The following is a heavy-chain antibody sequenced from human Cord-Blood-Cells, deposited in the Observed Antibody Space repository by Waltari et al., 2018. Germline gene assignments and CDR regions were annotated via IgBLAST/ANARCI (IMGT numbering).Heavy chain of an antibody. CDR2: ISSSSSYI. Sequence: EVQLVESGGGLVKPGGCLGPSCAASGFTFSSYSMNWVRQAPGKGLEWVSSISSSSSYIYYADSVKGRFTISRDNAKNSLYLQMNSLRAEDTAVYYCAREGNWGDAFDIWGQGTMVTVSS. J-gene: IGHJ3*02. D-gene: IGHD7-27*01. CDR3: AREGNWGDAFDI. V-gene: IGHV3-21*01. CDR1: GFTFSSYS.